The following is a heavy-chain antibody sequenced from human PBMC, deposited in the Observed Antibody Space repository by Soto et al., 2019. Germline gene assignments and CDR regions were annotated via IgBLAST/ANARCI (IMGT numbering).Heavy chain of an antibody. V-gene: IGHV4-34*01. CDR3: AREDIVVVPAAILGRYYYYYMDV. J-gene: IGHJ6*03. D-gene: IGHD2-2*01. Sequence: SETLSLTCAVYGGSVSGYYWSWIRQPPGKGLEWIGEINHSGSTNYNPSLKSRVTISVDTSKNQFSLKLSSVTAADTAVYYCAREDIVVVPAAILGRYYYYYMDVWGKGTTVTVSS. CDR1: GGSVSGYY. CDR2: INHSGST.